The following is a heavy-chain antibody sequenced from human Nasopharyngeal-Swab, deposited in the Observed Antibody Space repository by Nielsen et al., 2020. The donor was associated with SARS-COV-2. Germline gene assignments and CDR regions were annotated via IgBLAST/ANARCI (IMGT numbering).Heavy chain of an antibody. V-gene: IGHV1-2*06. CDR1: GYTFTGYY. CDR3: ARDGVGSGYSSDPPFDY. J-gene: IGHJ4*02. Sequence: ASVKVSCKASGYTFTGYYMHWVRQAPGQGLEWMGRINPNSGGTNYAQKFQGRVTMTRDTSTSTAYMELRSLRSDDTAVYYCARDGVGSGYSSDPPFDYWGQGTLVTVSS. D-gene: IGHD5-18*01. CDR2: INPNSGGT.